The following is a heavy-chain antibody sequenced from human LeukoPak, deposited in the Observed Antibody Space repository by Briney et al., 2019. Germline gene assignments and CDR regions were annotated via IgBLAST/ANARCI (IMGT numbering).Heavy chain of an antibody. V-gene: IGHV4-4*02. Sequence: PSETLSLTCAVSGGSISSSNWWSWVRQPPGKGLEWIGEIYHSGSTNYNPSLKSRVTISVDKSKNQFSLKLSSVTAADTAVYYCARDKRDSSRFNWFDPWGQGTLVTVSS. CDR3: ARDKRDSSRFNWFDP. J-gene: IGHJ5*02. CDR2: IYHSGST. CDR1: GGSISSSNW. D-gene: IGHD6-13*01.